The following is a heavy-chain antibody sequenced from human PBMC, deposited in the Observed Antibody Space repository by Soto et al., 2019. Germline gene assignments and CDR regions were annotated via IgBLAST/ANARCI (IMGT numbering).Heavy chain of an antibody. D-gene: IGHD6-25*01. CDR1: GFTFSLYG. CDR3: AKGSQAAAVLDH. CDR2: ISFDAKNI. J-gene: IGHJ4*02. Sequence: QVQLVESGGGVVQPGRSLKLSCTTSGFTFSLYGMHWVRQAPGKGLEWPAVISFDAKNIYYADSVKGRFTISRDNSKTTLFLQMSHLRADDTAVYFCAKGSQAAAVLDHWGQGALVTVAS. V-gene: IGHV3-30*18.